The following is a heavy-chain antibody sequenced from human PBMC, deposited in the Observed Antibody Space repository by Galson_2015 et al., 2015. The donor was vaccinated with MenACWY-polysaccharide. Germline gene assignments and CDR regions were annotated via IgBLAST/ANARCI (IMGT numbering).Heavy chain of an antibody. D-gene: IGHD1-26*01. CDR1: GFTFSNYD. V-gene: IGHV3-48*03. Sequence: SLRLSCAASGFTFSNYDMNWVRQAPGRGLEWDSYITSSGRFTSYADSIKGRFTISRDNAQRSLFLQMNSRRAEDTAVYYCARDSVGATAYYYYYMDVCGKGTTVTVSS. CDR2: ITSSGRFT. J-gene: IGHJ6*03. CDR3: ARDSVGATAYYYYYMDV.